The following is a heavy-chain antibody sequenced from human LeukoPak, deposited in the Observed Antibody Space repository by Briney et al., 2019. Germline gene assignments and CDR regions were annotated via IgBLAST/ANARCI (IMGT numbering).Heavy chain of an antibody. J-gene: IGHJ4*02. Sequence: GGSLRLSCAASGFTFSSYSMNWVLQAPGKGLEWVSYISSSSSTIYYADSVKGRFTISRDNAKNSLYLQMNSLRAEDTAVYYCAREGGSGYDPERYFDYWGQGTLVTVSS. CDR2: ISSSSSTI. CDR1: GFTFSSYS. V-gene: IGHV3-48*04. CDR3: AREGGSGYDPERYFDY. D-gene: IGHD5-12*01.